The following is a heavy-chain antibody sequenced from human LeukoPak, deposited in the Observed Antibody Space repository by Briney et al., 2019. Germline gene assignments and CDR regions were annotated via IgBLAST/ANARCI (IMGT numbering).Heavy chain of an antibody. CDR2: ISYDGSKK. CDR1: GFTFSSYA. D-gene: IGHD6-19*01. Sequence: GGSLRLSCAASGFTFSSYAMHWVRQAPGKGLEWVAVISYDGSKKYYADSVKGRFTISRDNSKNTLYLQMNSLRAEDTAVYYCARDRGAGPYYYYYMDVWGKGTMATVSS. J-gene: IGHJ6*03. CDR3: ARDRGAGPYYYYYMDV. V-gene: IGHV3-30*04.